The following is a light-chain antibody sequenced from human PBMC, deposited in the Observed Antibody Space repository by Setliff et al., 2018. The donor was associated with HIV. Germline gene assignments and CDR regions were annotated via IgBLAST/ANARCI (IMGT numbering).Light chain of an antibody. CDR2: AVS. Sequence: QCALTQPASVSGSPGQSITISCTGSSSDVGGYNYVSWYQQHPGKAPKLMIYAVSNRPSGVSNRFSGSKSGNTASLTISGLQAEDEADYYCSSYTSSTPLYVFGTVTKV. J-gene: IGLJ1*01. CDR3: SSYTSSTPLYV. CDR1: SSDVGGYNY. V-gene: IGLV2-14*03.